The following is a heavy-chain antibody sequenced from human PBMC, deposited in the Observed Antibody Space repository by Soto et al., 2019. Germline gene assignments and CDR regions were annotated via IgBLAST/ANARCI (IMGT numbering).Heavy chain of an antibody. CDR1: GGSISSSSYY. V-gene: IGHV4-39*01. J-gene: IGHJ2*01. CDR3: ARHPALGHYPYWYFDL. D-gene: IGHD1-26*01. CDR2: IYYSGST. Sequence: QLQLQESGPGLVKPSETLSLTCTVSGGSISSSSYYWGWIRQPPGKGLEWIGSIYYSGSTHYNPSHNSRVTTSVDTSKNQFSLKLSSVTAADTAVYYCARHPALGHYPYWYFDLWGRGTLVTVSS.